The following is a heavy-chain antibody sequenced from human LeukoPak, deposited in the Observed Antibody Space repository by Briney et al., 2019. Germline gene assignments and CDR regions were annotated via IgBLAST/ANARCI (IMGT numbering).Heavy chain of an antibody. V-gene: IGHV3-66*01. CDR1: EFSVGSNY. D-gene: IGHD5-12*01. Sequence: GGSLRLSCAASEFSVGSNYMTWVRQAPGKGLEWVSLIYSGGSTYYADSVKGRFTIFRDNSKNTLYLQMNSLITDDTTVFYCAGGPSGYHNTGGQGTLVTVSS. CDR3: AGGPSGYHNT. CDR2: IYSGGST. J-gene: IGHJ4*02.